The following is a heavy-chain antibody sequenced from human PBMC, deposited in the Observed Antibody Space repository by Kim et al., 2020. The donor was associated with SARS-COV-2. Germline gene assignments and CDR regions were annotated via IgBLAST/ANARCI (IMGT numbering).Heavy chain of an antibody. CDR3: ARAGCGGDCYLWAFDI. D-gene: IGHD2-21*02. CDR1: GGSISSGGYY. CDR2: IYYSGST. Sequence: SETLSLTCTVSGGSISSGGYYWSWIRQHPGKGLEWIGYIYYSGSTYYNPSLKSRVTISVDTSKNQFSLKLSSVTAADTAVYYCARAGCGGDCYLWAFDIWGQGTMVTVSS. V-gene: IGHV4-31*03. J-gene: IGHJ3*02.